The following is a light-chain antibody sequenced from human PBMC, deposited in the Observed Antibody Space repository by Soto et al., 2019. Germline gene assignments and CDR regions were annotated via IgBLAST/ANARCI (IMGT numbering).Light chain of an antibody. CDR1: SSDVGSYNL. V-gene: IGLV2-23*01. J-gene: IGLJ1*01. CDR2: EAS. Sequence: QSALTQPPSLSGSPEQSITISCTGTSSDVGSYNLVSWYQQYPGKAPKLIIYEASERPSGVSNRFSGSKSGNTASLTISGLQAEDEADYYCFSYAGRSSSPYVFGTGTKVTVL. CDR3: FSYAGRSSSPYV.